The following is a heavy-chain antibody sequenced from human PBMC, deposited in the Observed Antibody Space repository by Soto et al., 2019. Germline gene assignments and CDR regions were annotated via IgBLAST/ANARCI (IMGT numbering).Heavy chain of an antibody. Sequence: GGSLRLSCVISRLTFSTYALSWVRQAQGEGRAWVSSISGSGDTTYYAHSVKGRFTISRDNSKNTLYLQMNSLRVEDTALYYCAEADYSYCWAEGVYCGQGTLVTFSS. D-gene: IGHD1-26*01. CDR1: RLTFSTYA. V-gene: IGHV3-23*01. CDR3: AEADYSYCWAEGVY. CDR2: ISGSGDTT. J-gene: IGHJ4*02.